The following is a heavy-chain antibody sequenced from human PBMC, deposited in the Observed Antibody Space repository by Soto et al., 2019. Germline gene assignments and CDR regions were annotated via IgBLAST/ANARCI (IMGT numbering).Heavy chain of an antibody. V-gene: IGHV4-59*01. D-gene: IGHD4-17*01. J-gene: IGHJ5*02. CDR2: VSHSGRT. Sequence: SETLSLTCTLSGDSISPYSWTWIRQSPGKGREWIGYVSHSGRTFYTPSLNSRLTMSLDTSRSQFSLRLKSVSAADTAVYYCARLLCGYDDYGGWFDPWGQGTLVTVSS. CDR3: ARLLCGYDDYGGWFDP. CDR1: GDSISPYS.